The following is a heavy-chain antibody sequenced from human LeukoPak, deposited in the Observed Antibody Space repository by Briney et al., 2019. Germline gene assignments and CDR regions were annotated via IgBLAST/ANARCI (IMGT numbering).Heavy chain of an antibody. CDR3: AREDVY. V-gene: IGHV3-30-3*01. CDR2: ISYDGSNK. J-gene: IGHJ4*02. CDR1: GFTFSSYA. Sequence: PGRSLRLSCAASGFTFSSYAMHWVRQAPGKGLEWVAVISYDGSNKYYADTVKGRFTISRDNSKNTLYLQMNSLRAEDTAVYYCAREDVYWGQGTLVTVSS.